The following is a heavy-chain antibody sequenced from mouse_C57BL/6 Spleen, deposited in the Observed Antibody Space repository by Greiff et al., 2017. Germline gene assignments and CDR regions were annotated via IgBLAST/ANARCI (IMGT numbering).Heavy chain of an antibody. V-gene: IGHV2-2*01. CDR1: GFSLTSYG. CDR3: AYYNYSYYYAMDY. D-gene: IGHD2-12*01. CDR2: IWSGGST. J-gene: IGHJ4*01. Sequence: QVQLQQSGPGLAQPSQSLSITCTASGFSLTSYGVHWVRQSPGKGLEWLGVIWSGGSTDYNAAFISRLSISKDNSTSQVFFKMNSLQADDTAIYYCAYYNYSYYYAMDYWGQGTSVTVSS.